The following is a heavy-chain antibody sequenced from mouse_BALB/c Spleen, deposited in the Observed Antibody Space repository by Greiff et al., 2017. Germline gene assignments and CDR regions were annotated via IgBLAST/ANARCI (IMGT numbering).Heavy chain of an antibody. CDR3: ARLYYGSSLWYFDV. CDR2: IWAGGST. CDR1: GFSLTSYG. J-gene: IGHJ1*01. V-gene: IGHV2-9*02. D-gene: IGHD1-1*01. Sequence: VQLQQSGPGLVAPSQSLSITCTVSGFSLTSYGVHWVRQPPGKGLEWLGVIWAGGSTNYNSALMSRLSISKDNSKSQVFLKMNSLQTDDTAMYYCARLYYGSSLWYFDVWGAGTTVTVSS.